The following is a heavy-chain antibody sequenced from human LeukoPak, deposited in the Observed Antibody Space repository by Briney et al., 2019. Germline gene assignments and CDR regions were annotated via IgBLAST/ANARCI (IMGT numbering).Heavy chain of an antibody. J-gene: IGHJ4*02. CDR2: IGGDGVGR. D-gene: IGHD1-26*01. CDR1: GFIFKNYA. Sequence: GGSLRLSCAVSGFIFKNYAMMWVRQAPGKGLEWVSAIGGDGVGRDYSDSVKGRFTISRDNSKNTLYLQMNSLRVEDTALYFCAKRVGGTPDNWGLGTLVTVPS. V-gene: IGHV3-23*01. CDR3: AKRVGGTPDN.